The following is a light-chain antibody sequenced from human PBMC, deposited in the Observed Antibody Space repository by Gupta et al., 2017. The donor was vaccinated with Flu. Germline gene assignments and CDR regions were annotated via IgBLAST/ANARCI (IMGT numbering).Light chain of an antibody. CDR3: SSYTSSSTWV. CDR2: EVS. V-gene: IGLV2-14*01. CDR1: SSAVGDYNY. J-gene: IGLJ3*02. Sequence: SPLTQPAPVSGSPAQSITISCTGTSSAVGDYNYVSWYQQHPGKAPKLIIYEVSNRPSGVSNRFSGSKSGNTASLTISGLQAEDEADYYCSSYTSSSTWVFGGGTKLTVL.